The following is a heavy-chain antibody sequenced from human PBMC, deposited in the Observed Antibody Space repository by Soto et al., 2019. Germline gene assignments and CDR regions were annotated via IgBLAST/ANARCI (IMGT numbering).Heavy chain of an antibody. Sequence: QVRLEQSGAEVKKPGASMKIACQGSGYTFTNYAVIWMRQAPGQRLEWMGRINTENGDTKYSEKFKGRVTITRDTSAGAAYMELNSLRSEDTAVYYCTRDNGYFAAWGQGTLVTVSS. CDR3: TRDNGYFAA. CDR2: INTENGDT. CDR1: GYTFTNYA. V-gene: IGHV1-3*04. D-gene: IGHD1-1*01. J-gene: IGHJ5*02.